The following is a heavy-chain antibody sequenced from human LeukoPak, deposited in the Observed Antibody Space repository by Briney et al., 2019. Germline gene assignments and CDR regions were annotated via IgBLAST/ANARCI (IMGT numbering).Heavy chain of an antibody. Sequence: SQTLSLTCTVSGGSITSDDNYWSWIRQPPGKGLEWIGYIYYSGSTNYNPSLKSRVTISVDTSKNQFSLKPSSVTAADTAVYYCARLDGVAGMDAFDIWGQGTMVTVSS. D-gene: IGHD6-19*01. CDR2: IYYSGST. V-gene: IGHV4-30-4*01. J-gene: IGHJ3*02. CDR3: ARLDGVAGMDAFDI. CDR1: GGSITSDDNY.